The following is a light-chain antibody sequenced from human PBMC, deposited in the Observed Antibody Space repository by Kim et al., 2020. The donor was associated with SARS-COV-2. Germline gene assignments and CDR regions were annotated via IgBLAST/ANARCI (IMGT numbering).Light chain of an antibody. CDR3: QQYGSSSLT. V-gene: IGKV3-20*01. CDR2: GAS. CDR1: QSVSSSY. J-gene: IGKJ4*01. Sequence: EIVLTQSPGTLSLSPGERATLSCRASQSVSSSYLAWYQQKPGQAPRLLIYGASSRATGIPDRFSGSGSGTDFTLTISRLEPEDFAGYYCQQYGSSSLTFGGGTKLEI.